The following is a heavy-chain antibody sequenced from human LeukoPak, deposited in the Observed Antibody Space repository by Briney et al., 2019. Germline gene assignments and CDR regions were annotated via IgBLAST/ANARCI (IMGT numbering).Heavy chain of an antibody. Sequence: ASVKVSCKASGYTFTSYYMHWVRQAPGQGLEWMGIINPSGGSTSYAQKFQGRVTMTRDMSTSTVYMELSSLRSEDTAVYYCARDGEGEPPPFICGYWGQGTLVTVSS. D-gene: IGHD3-3*02. J-gene: IGHJ4*02. CDR1: GYTFTSYY. CDR2: INPSGGST. V-gene: IGHV1-46*01. CDR3: ARDGEGEPPPFICGY.